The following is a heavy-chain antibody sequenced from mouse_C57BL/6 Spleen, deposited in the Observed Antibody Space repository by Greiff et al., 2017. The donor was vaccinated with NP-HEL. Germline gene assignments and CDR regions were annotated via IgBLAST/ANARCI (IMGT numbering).Heavy chain of an antibody. CDR1: GYSFTGYF. CDR3: AGDGAMDY. D-gene: IGHD2-3*01. J-gene: IGHJ4*01. V-gene: IGHV1-20*01. Sequence: DVKLVESGPELVKPGDSVKISCKASGYSFTGYFMNWVMQSHGKRLEWIGRINPYNGDTFYNQKFKGKATLTVDKSSSTAHMELRSLTSEDSAVYYCAGDGAMDYWGQGTSVTVSS. CDR2: INPYNGDT.